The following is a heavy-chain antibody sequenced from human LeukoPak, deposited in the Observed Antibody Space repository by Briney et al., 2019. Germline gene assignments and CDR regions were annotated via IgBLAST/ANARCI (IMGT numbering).Heavy chain of an antibody. CDR2: IIPIFGTA. V-gene: IGHV1-69*13. CDR1: GGTFSSYA. J-gene: IGHJ4*02. CDR3: ARFGYYYDSSGYYDDY. D-gene: IGHD3-22*01. Sequence: SVKVSCKASGGTFSSYAISWVRQAPGQGLEWMGGIIPIFGTANYAQKFQGRVTITADESTSTAYMELSSLRSEDTAVYYCARFGYYYDSSGYYDDYWGQGTLVTVSS.